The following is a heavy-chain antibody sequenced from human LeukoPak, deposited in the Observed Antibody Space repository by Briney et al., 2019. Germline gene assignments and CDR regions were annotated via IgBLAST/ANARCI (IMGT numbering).Heavy chain of an antibody. V-gene: IGHV3-15*01. D-gene: IGHD1-26*01. J-gene: IGHJ4*02. Sequence: GGSLRLSCAASGFTFSNARMNWVRQAPGKGLEWVGRIKTKTDDGATDYSAPVKGRFTISRDDSKTTLYLQMNGLKPEDTAIYYCTTYVGATAYWGQGTLVTVSS. CDR2: IKTKTDDGAT. CDR1: GFTFSNAR. CDR3: TTYVGATAY.